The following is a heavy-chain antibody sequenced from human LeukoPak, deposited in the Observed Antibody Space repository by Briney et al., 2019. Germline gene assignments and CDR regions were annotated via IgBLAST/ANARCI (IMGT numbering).Heavy chain of an antibody. V-gene: IGHV1-18*01. CDR3: ARDVEWLRTQYYMDV. J-gene: IGHJ6*03. CDR1: GYTFTSYG. D-gene: IGHD5-12*01. Sequence: ASVKVSCKASGYTFTSYGISWVRQAPGQGLEWMGWISAYNGNTNYAQKLQGRVTMTTDTSTSTAYMELRSLRSDDTAVYYCARDVEWLRTQYYMDVWGKGTTVTISS. CDR2: ISAYNGNT.